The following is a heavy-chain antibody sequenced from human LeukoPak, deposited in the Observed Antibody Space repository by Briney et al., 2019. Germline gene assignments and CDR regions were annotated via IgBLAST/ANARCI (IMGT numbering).Heavy chain of an antibody. D-gene: IGHD1-14*01. V-gene: IGHV3-21*04. CDR3: AKERGSEPTGFDY. Sequence: GGSLRLSCAASGFTFSSYSMNWVRQAPGKGLEWVSSISSNTNYIYYADSVKGRFTISRDNSKNTLYLQMNSLRAEDTAVYYCAKERGSEPTGFDYWGQGTLVTVSS. CDR2: ISSNTNYI. J-gene: IGHJ4*02. CDR1: GFTFSSYS.